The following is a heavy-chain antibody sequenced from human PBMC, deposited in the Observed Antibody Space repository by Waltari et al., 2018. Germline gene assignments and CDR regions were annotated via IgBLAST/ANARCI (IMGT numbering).Heavy chain of an antibody. Sequence: RLSCTASGFTFGDYAMSWFRQAPGKGLEWVGFIRSKAYGGTTEYAASVKGRFTISRDDSKSIAYLQMNSLKTEDTAVYYCRAWWYYGSGSKTDYWGQGTLVTVSS. D-gene: IGHD3-10*01. J-gene: IGHJ4*02. CDR1: GFTFGDYA. V-gene: IGHV3-49*03. CDR2: IRSKAYGGTT. CDR3: RAWWYYGSGSKTDY.